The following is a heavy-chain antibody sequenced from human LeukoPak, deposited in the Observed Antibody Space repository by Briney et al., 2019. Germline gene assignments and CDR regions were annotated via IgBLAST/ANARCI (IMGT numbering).Heavy chain of an antibody. Sequence: RPSETLSLTCAGYGGSVSGYYWSWIRQPPGKGLEWIGEISHRGRTHYNPSLKGRVTMSVDTSKNQFALEVDSVTAADTAVYYCARIPLYFLEPFDYWGQGILVTVSS. J-gene: IGHJ4*02. CDR3: ARIPLYFLEPFDY. D-gene: IGHD3-3*01. CDR2: ISHRGRT. V-gene: IGHV4-34*01. CDR1: GGSVSGYY.